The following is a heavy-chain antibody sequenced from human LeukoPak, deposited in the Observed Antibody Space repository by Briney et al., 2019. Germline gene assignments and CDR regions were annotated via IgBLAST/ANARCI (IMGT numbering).Heavy chain of an antibody. V-gene: IGHV3-11*04. CDR3: AKDPWNDLVRGWFDP. J-gene: IGHJ5*02. CDR1: GFMFSDEY. D-gene: IGHD1-1*01. Sequence: GGSLRLSCAASGFMFSDEYMSWIRQAPGKGLEWVSYISNSGDFIAYADSVRGRFTISRDNAKNSLFLQMSSLRAEDTAVYYCAKDPWNDLVRGWFDPWGQGTLVTVSS. CDR2: ISNSGDFI.